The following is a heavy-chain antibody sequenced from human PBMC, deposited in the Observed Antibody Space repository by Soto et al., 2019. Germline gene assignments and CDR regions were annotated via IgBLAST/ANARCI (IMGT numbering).Heavy chain of an antibody. Sequence: SETLSLTCTVSGGSVSSGSYYWSWIRQPPGKGLEWIGYIYYSGSTNYNPSLKSRVTISVDTSKNQFSLKLSSVTAADTALYYCARTYGRNFDYWGQGTLVTVPS. J-gene: IGHJ4*02. CDR3: ARTYGRNFDY. CDR1: GGSVSSGSYY. V-gene: IGHV4-61*01. D-gene: IGHD3-10*01. CDR2: IYYSGST.